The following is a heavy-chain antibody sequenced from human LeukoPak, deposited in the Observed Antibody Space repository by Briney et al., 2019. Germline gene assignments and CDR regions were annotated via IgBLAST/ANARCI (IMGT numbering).Heavy chain of an antibody. J-gene: IGHJ4*02. CDR3: AREHSSGWYHFDY. Sequence: SETLSLTCTVSGGSISSGTYYWNWIRQPAGKGLEWIGRIYTSGSTNYNPSLKSRVTISVDTSKNQFSLKLSSVTAADTAVYYCAREHSSGWYHFDYWGQGTLVTVSS. CDR2: IYTSGST. D-gene: IGHD6-13*01. CDR1: GGSISSGTYY. V-gene: IGHV4-61*02.